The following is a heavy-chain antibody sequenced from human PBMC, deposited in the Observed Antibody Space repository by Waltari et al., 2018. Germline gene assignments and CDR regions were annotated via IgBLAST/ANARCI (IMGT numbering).Heavy chain of an antibody. V-gene: IGHV1-2*06. CDR1: GYLFTGSD. CDR2: INPNSGGT. J-gene: IGHJ3*02. D-gene: IGHD2-21*01. Sequence: QVQLVQSGAEVKKPGASLQVSCKASGYLFTGSDMHWVRRAPGQGLEWMGRINPNSGGTNYAQKFQGRVTMTRDTSISTAYMELSRLRSDDTAVYYCAGNVVHDAFDIWGQGTMVTVSS. CDR3: AGNVVHDAFDI.